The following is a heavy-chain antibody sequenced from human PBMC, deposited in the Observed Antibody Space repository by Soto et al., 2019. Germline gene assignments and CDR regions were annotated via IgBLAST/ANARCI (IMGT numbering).Heavy chain of an antibody. J-gene: IGHJ6*03. Sequence: SETLSLTCAVYGGSFSGYYWSWIRQPPGKGLEWIGEINHSGSTNYNPSLKSRVTISVDTSKNQFSLKLSSVTAADTAVYYCARGHDRRYSSSWGRYYMDVWGKGTTVTVSS. CDR3: ARGHDRRYSSSWGRYYMDV. CDR2: INHSGST. D-gene: IGHD6-13*01. V-gene: IGHV4-34*01. CDR1: GGSFSGYY.